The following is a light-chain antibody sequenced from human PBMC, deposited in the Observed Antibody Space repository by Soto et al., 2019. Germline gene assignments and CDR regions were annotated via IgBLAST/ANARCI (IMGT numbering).Light chain of an antibody. CDR1: SSNIGAGYD. CDR3: QSYDSSLSDSGV. Sequence: QSVLTQSPSVSGAPGQRVTISCTGSSSNIGAGYDVHWYQQLPGTAPKLLIYGNSNRPSGVPDRFSGSKSGTSASLTITGLQAEDEADYYCQSYDSSLSDSGVFGGGTKLTVL. J-gene: IGLJ2*01. CDR2: GNS. V-gene: IGLV1-40*01.